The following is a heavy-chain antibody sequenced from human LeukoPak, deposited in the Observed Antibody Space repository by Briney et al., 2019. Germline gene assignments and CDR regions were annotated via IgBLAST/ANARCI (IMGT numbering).Heavy chain of an antibody. CDR2: MYYNGNT. J-gene: IGHJ5*02. CDR1: GGSISSSSYY. Sequence: SETLSLTCTVSGGSISSSSYYWGWIRQHPGKGLEWIGYMYYNGNTYYNPSLKSRVTISVDTSKNQFSLKLSSMTAADTAVYYCARTTVVVVVDGFDPWGQGTLVTVSS. CDR3: ARTTVVVVVDGFDP. V-gene: IGHV4-31*03. D-gene: IGHD2-15*01.